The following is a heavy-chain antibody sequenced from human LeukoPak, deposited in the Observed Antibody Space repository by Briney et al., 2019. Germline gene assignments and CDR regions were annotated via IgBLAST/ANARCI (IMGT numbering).Heavy chain of an antibody. CDR1: GFTFSSYA. J-gene: IGHJ4*02. CDR3: AKADSYYYDSSGLDY. CDR2: ISGSGGST. D-gene: IGHD3-22*01. Sequence: PGGSQRLSCAASGFTFSSYAMSWVRQAPGKGLEWVSAISGSGGSTYYADSVKGRFTISRDNSKNTLYLQMNSLRAEDTAVYYCAKADSYYYDSSGLDYWGQGTLVTVSS. V-gene: IGHV3-23*01.